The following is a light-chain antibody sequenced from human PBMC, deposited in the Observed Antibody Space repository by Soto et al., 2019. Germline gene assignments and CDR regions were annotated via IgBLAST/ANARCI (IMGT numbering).Light chain of an antibody. J-gene: IGLJ1*01. CDR2: EVS. Sequence: QSALTQPASVSGSPGQSITISCTGTSSDVGSDNLVSWYQQHPGKAPKFIIYEVSERPSGVSNRFSGSKSGNTASLTISGLQAEDEADYYCCSYAGSSTDVFGTGTKLTVL. CDR3: CSYAGSSTDV. CDR1: SSDVGSDNL. V-gene: IGLV2-23*02.